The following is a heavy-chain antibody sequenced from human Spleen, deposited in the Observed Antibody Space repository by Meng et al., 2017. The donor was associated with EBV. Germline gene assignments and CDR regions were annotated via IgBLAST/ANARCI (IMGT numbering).Heavy chain of an antibody. CDR3: ARGQGYYDNSGYIDY. CDR1: GGSFSGYY. V-gene: IGHV4-34*09. J-gene: IGHJ4*02. Sequence: QMQLQESGPGLVKPSQTLSLTCAVYGGSFSGYYWSWIRQPPVKGLEWIGEINHSGSTNYNPSLKSRVTISEDTSKNQFSLKLTSVTAADTAVYYCARGQGYYDNSGYIDYWGQGTLVTVSS. CDR2: INHSGST. D-gene: IGHD3-22*01.